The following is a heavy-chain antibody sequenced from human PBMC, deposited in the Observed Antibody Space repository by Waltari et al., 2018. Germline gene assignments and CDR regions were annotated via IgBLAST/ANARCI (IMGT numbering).Heavy chain of an antibody. V-gene: IGHV4-34*01. J-gene: IGHJ6*03. Sequence: QVQLQQWGAGLLQPSVTLSLTCAVYGGSFRGYYWSWIRQPPGKGLEWIGEINHSGSTNYNPSLKSRVTISVDTSKNQFSLKLSSVTAADTAVYYCARGLYYYYYMDVWGKGTTVTISS. CDR2: INHSGST. CDR3: ARGLYYYYYMDV. CDR1: GGSFRGYY.